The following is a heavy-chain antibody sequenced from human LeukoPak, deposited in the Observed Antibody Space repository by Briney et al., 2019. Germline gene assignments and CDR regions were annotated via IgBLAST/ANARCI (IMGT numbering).Heavy chain of an antibody. V-gene: IGHV3-21*01. J-gene: IGHJ4*02. CDR3: ASVDLHATGAWVDY. Sequence: PGGSLRLSCAASGFTLSRYTMNWVRQAPGKGLEWVSSITNSGTYIYYADSVKGRFTISGDNAKNSLYLQMYSLRAEDTAVYYCASVDLHATGAWVDYWGQGTLVTVSS. CDR1: GFTLSRYT. CDR2: ITNSGTYI. D-gene: IGHD5-12*01.